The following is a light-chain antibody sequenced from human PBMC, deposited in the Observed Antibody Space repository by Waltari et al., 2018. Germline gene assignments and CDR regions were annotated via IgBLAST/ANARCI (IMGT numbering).Light chain of an antibody. V-gene: IGKV3D-15*01. CDR1: QSVSSS. Sequence: EIVMTQSPATLSLSPGERATLSCRASQSVSSSLAWYQQKPGQAPRLLIYGASSRATGIPDRFSGSWSGTEFTLTISSLEPEDVAVYYCQQNSNWPLTFGGGTKVEIK. CDR3: QQNSNWPLT. J-gene: IGKJ4*01. CDR2: GAS.